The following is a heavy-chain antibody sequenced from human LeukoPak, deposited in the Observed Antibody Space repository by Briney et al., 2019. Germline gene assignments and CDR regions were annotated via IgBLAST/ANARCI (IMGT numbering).Heavy chain of an antibody. CDR2: IYYSGST. J-gene: IGHJ4*02. CDR1: GGSISSSSYY. V-gene: IGHV4-39*01. CDR3: ARKTIAGADDY. Sequence: PSETLSLTCAVSGGSISSSSYYWDWIRQPPGKGLEWIGTIYYSGSTYYNPSLKSRVTISVDTSKNQFSLKVRSVTAADTAVYYCARKTIAGADDYWGQGTLVTVSS. D-gene: IGHD6-13*01.